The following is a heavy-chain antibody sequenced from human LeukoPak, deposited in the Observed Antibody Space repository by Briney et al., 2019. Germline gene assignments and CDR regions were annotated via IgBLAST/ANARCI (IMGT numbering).Heavy chain of an antibody. D-gene: IGHD2-15*01. V-gene: IGHV3-23*01. CDR1: GFTFSSYA. J-gene: IGHJ4*02. CDR3: AKVYCSGDTCYDYFDY. CDR2: ISTGGSTT. Sequence: PGGSLRLSCAASGFTFSSYAMSWVRQAPGKGLEWVSAISTGGSTTYCADSVKGRFTISRDNSKSALYLEMNSLRVEDTAVYFWAKVYCSGDTCYDYFDYWGQGTRVTVS.